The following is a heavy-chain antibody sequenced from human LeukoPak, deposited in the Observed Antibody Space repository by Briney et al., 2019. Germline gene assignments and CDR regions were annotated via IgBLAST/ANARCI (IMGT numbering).Heavy chain of an antibody. CDR1: GVSINNYY. CDR2: TYYSGST. Sequence: SETLSLTCTVSGVSINNYYWSWLRQPPGTGLEWLGYTYYSGSTNYNPSLKSRVTISVDTSKNQFSLKLSSVTAADTAVYYCARDGSSSWYYFDYWGQGTLVTVSS. CDR3: ARDGSSSWYYFDY. J-gene: IGHJ4*02. D-gene: IGHD6-13*01. V-gene: IGHV4-59*01.